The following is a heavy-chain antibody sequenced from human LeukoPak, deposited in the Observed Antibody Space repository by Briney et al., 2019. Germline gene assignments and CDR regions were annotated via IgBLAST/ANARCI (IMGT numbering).Heavy chain of an antibody. CDR2: IKQDGSEK. J-gene: IGHJ4*02. D-gene: IGHD6-13*01. CDR1: RFTFSSYW. Sequence: GGSLRLSCAASRFTFSSYWMSWVRQAPGKGLEWVANIKQDGSEKYYVDSVKGRFTISRDNAKNSLYLQMTSLRAEDTAVYYCARSPGSSNWYTNFDYWGQGTLVTVSS. CDR3: ARSPGSSNWYTNFDY. V-gene: IGHV3-7*03.